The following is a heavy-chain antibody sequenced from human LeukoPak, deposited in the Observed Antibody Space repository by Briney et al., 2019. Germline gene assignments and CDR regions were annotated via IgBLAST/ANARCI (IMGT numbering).Heavy chain of an antibody. CDR3: AKSREGWMYSGSWYESGAY. D-gene: IGHD6-13*01. V-gene: IGHV3-9*01. CDR2: ISWNSGSI. Sequence: PGGSLRLSCAASGFTFDDYAMHWVRQAPGKGLEWVSGISWNSGSIGYADSVKGRFTISRDNAKNSLYLQMNSLRAEDTALYYCAKSREGWMYSGSWYESGAYWGQGTLVTVSS. CDR1: GFTFDDYA. J-gene: IGHJ4*02.